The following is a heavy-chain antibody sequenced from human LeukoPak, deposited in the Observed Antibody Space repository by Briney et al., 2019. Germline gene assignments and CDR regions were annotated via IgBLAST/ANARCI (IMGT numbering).Heavy chain of an antibody. CDR1: GLTSSSYR. CDR3: ASRKSYYDQFDY. CDR2: ISSTSTTI. V-gene: IGHV3-48*01. Sequence: PGGSLRLSCAASGLTSSSYRMNWVRQAPGKGLEWVSYISSTSTTIYYADSVKGQFTISRDNAKNSLYLQMNSLTAEDTAVYYCASRKSYYDQFDYWGQGTLVTVSS. D-gene: IGHD3-22*01. J-gene: IGHJ4*02.